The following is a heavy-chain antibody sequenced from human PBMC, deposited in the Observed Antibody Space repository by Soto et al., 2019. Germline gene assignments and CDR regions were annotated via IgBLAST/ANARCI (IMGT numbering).Heavy chain of an antibody. Sequence: GASVKVSCKASGYTFTSYGISWVRQAPGQGLEWMGWISAYNGNTNYAQKLQGRVTMTTDTSTSTAYMELRSLRSDDTAVYYCARDRKVVGRDGYNLDYWGQGTLVTVPS. V-gene: IGHV1-18*01. J-gene: IGHJ4*02. CDR1: GYTFTSYG. CDR3: ARDRKVVGRDGYNLDY. CDR2: ISAYNGNT. D-gene: IGHD2-2*01.